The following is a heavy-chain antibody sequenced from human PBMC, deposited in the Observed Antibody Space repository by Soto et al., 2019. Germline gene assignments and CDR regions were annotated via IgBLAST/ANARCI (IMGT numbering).Heavy chain of an antibody. CDR3: ATVRYCSGGSCYSTAFDI. D-gene: IGHD2-15*01. Sequence: QVQLVQSGAEVKKPGASVKVSCKASGYTFTSYDINWVRQATGQGLEWMGWMNPNSGNTGYAQKFQGRVTMTRNTSISTAYVELSSLRSEDTAVYYCATVRYCSGGSCYSTAFDIWGQGTMVTVSS. CDR1: GYTFTSYD. V-gene: IGHV1-8*01. J-gene: IGHJ3*02. CDR2: MNPNSGNT.